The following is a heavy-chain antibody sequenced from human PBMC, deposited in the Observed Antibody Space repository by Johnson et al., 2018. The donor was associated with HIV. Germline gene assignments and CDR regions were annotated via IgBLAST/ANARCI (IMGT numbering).Heavy chain of an antibody. CDR3: AGDSTPWGGDYVGYAFDI. D-gene: IGHD4-17*01. J-gene: IGHJ3*02. CDR1: GFTFSSYD. V-gene: IGHV3-13*01. CDR2: IGSAGDT. Sequence: VQLVESGGGLVQPGGSLRLSCAASGFTFSSYDMHWVRQATGKGLEWVSGIGSAGDTYYPGSVKGRFTISRDNAKNSLSLLMNSLRPEDTAVYYCAGDSTPWGGDYVGYAFDIWGQGTMVTVSS.